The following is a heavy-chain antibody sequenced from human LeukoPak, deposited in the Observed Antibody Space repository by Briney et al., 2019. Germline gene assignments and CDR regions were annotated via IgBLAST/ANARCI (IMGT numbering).Heavy chain of an antibody. V-gene: IGHV4-34*01. CDR1: GWTFSGYY. Sequence: SETLSLTCAAYGWTFSGYYWSWIRQPPGKGLEWIGEINHSGSTNYNPSLKSRVTIPVDTSKNQFSLKLSTVTAADTAVYYCARAVHYDYVWGSYRPVYYFDYWGQGTLVTVSS. D-gene: IGHD3-16*02. J-gene: IGHJ4*02. CDR3: ARAVHYDYVWGSYRPVYYFDY. CDR2: INHSGST.